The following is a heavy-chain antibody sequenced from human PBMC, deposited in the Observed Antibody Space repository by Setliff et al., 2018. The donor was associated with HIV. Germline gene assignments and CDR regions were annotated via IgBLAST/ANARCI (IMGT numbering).Heavy chain of an antibody. J-gene: IGHJ3*02. CDR1: GGSISSSSYY. CDR3: AREPGYSYGYGDDAFDI. CDR2: MYYSGST. Sequence: PSETLSLTCTVSGGSISSSSYYWAWLRQPPGKGLEWIGNMYYSGSTYYNPSLKSRVTISVDTSKNQFSLKLSSVTAADTAVYYCAREPGYSYGYGDDAFDIWGQGTMVTVSS. D-gene: IGHD5-18*01. V-gene: IGHV4-39*02.